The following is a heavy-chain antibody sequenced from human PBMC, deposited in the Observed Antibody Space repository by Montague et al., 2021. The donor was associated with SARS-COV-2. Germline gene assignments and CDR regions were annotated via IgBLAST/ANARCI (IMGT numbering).Heavy chain of an antibody. V-gene: IGHV3-9*01. CDR3: AKVWIGGQSWVYYGLAV. Sequence: SLRLSCAASGFTFGHYAMHWVRQIPGKGLEWVAGISGTGNDVSHAASLKGRFTISRDNAKNSLFLQMNSLGPEDTALYYCAKVWIGGQSWVYYGLAVWGQGTTVTVSS. J-gene: IGHJ6*02. CDR1: GFTFGHYA. D-gene: IGHD2-2*03. CDR2: ISGTGNDV.